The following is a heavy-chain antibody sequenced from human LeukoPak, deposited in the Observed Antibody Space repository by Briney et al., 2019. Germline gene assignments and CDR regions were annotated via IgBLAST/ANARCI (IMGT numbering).Heavy chain of an antibody. V-gene: IGHV3-7*01. Sequence: GGSLRLSCGASGFTFRRYWMSLVRQAPGKGLEWVTNIDRDGSQKHYVDSVKGRFTIFRDNAKNSLFLQMNNLRVEDTAIYYCARDGGYCEGISCPGDYWGQGALVTVSS. J-gene: IGHJ4*02. CDR3: ARDGGYCEGISCPGDY. D-gene: IGHD2-2*01. CDR2: IDRDGSQK. CDR1: GFTFRRYW.